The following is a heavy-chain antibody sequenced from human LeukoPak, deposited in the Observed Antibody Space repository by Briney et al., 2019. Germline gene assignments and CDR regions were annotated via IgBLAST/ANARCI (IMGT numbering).Heavy chain of an antibody. J-gene: IGHJ4*02. Sequence: PGGSLRPSCAASGFTFSSYAMSWVRQAPGKGLEWVSAISGSGGSTYYADSVKGRFTISRDNSKNTLYLQMNSLRAEDTAVYYCAKGCGETCYSDFDHWGQGTLVTVSS. CDR3: AKGCGETCYSDFDH. V-gene: IGHV3-23*01. D-gene: IGHD2-15*01. CDR1: GFTFSSYA. CDR2: ISGSGGST.